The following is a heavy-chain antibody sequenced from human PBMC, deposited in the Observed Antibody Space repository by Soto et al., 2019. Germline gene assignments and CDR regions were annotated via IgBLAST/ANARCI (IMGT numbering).Heavy chain of an antibody. CDR2: IWSDGTIE. J-gene: IGHJ4*02. D-gene: IGHD3-10*01. V-gene: IGHV3-33*01. Sequence: GGSLRLSCAASGFTFSDYVMHWVRQAPGKGLEWVALIWSDGTIENYAESMRGRFTISRDNSKNALYLQMNSLRAEDTALYYCAREFVGNSGISCIDFWGTGTLVTVSS. CDR1: GFTFSDYV. CDR3: AREFVGNSGISCIDF.